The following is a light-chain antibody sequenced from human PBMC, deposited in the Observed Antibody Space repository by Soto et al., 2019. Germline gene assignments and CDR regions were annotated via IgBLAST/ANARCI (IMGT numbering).Light chain of an antibody. Sequence: DIQMTQSPSSLSASVGDRVTITCRASETIASYVNWYQQRPGKAPKLLIYAASTLQSGVPSRFGGSGSGTDLTLTITSLQPEDFATYFCQQTYDPPRTFGQGTRL. V-gene: IGKV1-39*01. CDR1: ETIASY. J-gene: IGKJ1*01. CDR3: QQTYDPPRT. CDR2: AAS.